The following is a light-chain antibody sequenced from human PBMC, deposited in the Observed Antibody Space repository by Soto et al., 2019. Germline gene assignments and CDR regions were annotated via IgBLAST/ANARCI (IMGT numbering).Light chain of an antibody. Sequence: QPVLTQPPSVSGAPGQRVTISCTGSSSNIGARYDVHWYQQLPGTAPKLLIYDNSNRPSGVPDRFSGSKSGTSASLAITGLQAEDEADYYCQSYDSSLSGSGVFGGGTKLTVL. CDR3: QSYDSSLSGSGV. J-gene: IGLJ3*02. CDR2: DNS. V-gene: IGLV1-40*01. CDR1: SSNIGARYD.